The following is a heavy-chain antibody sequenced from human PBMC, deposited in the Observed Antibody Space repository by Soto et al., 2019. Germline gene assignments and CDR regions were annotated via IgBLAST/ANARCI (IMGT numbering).Heavy chain of an antibody. Sequence: QITLKESGPTLVKPTQTLTLTCTFSGFSLSTSGVGVGWIRQPPGKALEWLALIYWDDDKRYSPSLKSRLTIPKDTSKNQVVLTMTNMDRVDTATYYCVHREVRTQHFDHWCQGTLVTVS. D-gene: IGHD2-2*01. CDR2: IYWDDDK. CDR1: GFSLSTSGVG. CDR3: VHREVRTQHFDH. J-gene: IGHJ4*02. V-gene: IGHV2-5*02.